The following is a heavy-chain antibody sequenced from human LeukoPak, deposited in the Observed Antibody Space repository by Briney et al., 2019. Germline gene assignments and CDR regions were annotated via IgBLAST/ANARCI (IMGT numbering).Heavy chain of an antibody. Sequence: ASVKVSCKASGGTFSSYAISWVRQAPGQGLEWMGGINPIFGTANYAQKFQGRVTITADESTSTAYMELSSLRSEDTAVYYCARDRDSGYDLDYWGQGTLVTVSS. J-gene: IGHJ4*02. D-gene: IGHD5-12*01. CDR2: INPIFGTA. V-gene: IGHV1-69*13. CDR3: ARDRDSGYDLDY. CDR1: GGTFSSYA.